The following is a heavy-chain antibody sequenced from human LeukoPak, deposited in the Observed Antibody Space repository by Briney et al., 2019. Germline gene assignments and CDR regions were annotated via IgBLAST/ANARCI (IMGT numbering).Heavy chain of an antibody. J-gene: IGHJ4*02. V-gene: IGHV3-7*01. D-gene: IGHD6-13*01. CDR3: ARCAVAAAGDY. CDR2: IKLDGSEK. CDR1: GFTFSNYW. Sequence: GGSLRLSCAASGFTFSNYWMTWVRQAPGKGLEWVANIKLDGSEKYYVDSVKGRFTISRDNAKNSVFLQMNSLRAEDTAVYYCARCAVAAAGDYWGRGTLVTVSS.